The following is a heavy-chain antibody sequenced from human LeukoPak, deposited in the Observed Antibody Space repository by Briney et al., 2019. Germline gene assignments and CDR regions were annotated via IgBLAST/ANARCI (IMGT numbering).Heavy chain of an antibody. D-gene: IGHD1-1*01. CDR1: GYTFTSYD. V-gene: IGHV1-8*03. Sequence: ASVKVSCKASGYTFTSYDINWVRQATGQGLEWMGWMNPNSGNTGYAQKFQGRVTITRNTSISTAYKELSSLRSEDTAVYFCAKEYGYDYNYFYSMDVWGKGTTVTISS. CDR2: MNPNSGNT. CDR3: AKEYGYDYNYFYSMDV. J-gene: IGHJ6*03.